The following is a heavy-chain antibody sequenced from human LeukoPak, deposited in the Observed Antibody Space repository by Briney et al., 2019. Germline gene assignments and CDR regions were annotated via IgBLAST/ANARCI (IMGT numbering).Heavy chain of an antibody. CDR2: IYYSGST. D-gene: IGHD3-22*01. Sequence: PSETLSLTCTVSGGSISSYYWSWIRQPPGKGLEWIGYIYYSGSTNYNPSLKSRVTISVDTSKNQFSLKLSSVTAADTAVYYCASRGEYDSSVPVFFPDDAFDIWGQGTMVTVSS. CDR1: GGSISSYY. J-gene: IGHJ3*02. V-gene: IGHV4-59*01. CDR3: ASRGEYDSSVPVFFPDDAFDI.